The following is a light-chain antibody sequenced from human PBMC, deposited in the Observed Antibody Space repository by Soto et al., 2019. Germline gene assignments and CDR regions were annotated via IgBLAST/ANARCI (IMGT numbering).Light chain of an antibody. Sequence: QSALTQPPSASGSPGQSVTISCTGTSSDVGGYNYVSWYQQHPGKAPKLMIYEVSKRPSGVPDRFSGSKSGNTASLTVSGLQAEDEADYYCSSYAGSKNVVFCGGTKLTVL. V-gene: IGLV2-8*01. J-gene: IGLJ2*01. CDR1: SSDVGGYNY. CDR3: SSYAGSKNVV. CDR2: EVS.